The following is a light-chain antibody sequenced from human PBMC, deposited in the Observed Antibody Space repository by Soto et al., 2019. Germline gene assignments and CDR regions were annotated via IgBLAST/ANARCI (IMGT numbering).Light chain of an antibody. CDR1: QSVGKY. J-gene: IGKJ1*01. Sequence: EIVLTQSPATLSLSPGERATLSCRASQSVGKYLAWYQQRPGQAPRLLIFDASNRATGIPARFSGSGSGTEFTLTISSLQPDDFATYYCQQYNSYSQWTFGQGTKVDIK. CDR3: QQYNSYSQWT. CDR2: DAS. V-gene: IGKV3-11*01.